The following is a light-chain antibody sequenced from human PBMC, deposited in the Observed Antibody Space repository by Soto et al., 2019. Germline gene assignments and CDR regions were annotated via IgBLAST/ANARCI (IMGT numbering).Light chain of an antibody. J-gene: IGKJ3*01. Sequence: DIQMTQSPSSVSASVGDRVTITCRASQGISSWLGWYQQKPGKAPKLLIYAAASLQSGVPSRFSATFSGTEFTLTISSLQPEDLATYFCQQANSFPLTFGPGTKVDLK. V-gene: IGKV1-12*01. CDR3: QQANSFPLT. CDR2: AAA. CDR1: QGISSW.